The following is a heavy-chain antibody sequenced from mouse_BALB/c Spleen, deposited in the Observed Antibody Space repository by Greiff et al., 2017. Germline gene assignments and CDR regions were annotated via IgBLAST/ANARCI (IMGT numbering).Heavy chain of an antibody. Sequence: EVMLVESGGGLVKPGGSLKLSCAASGFTFSSYAMSWVRQTPEKRLEWVASISSGGSTYYPDSVKGRFTISRDNARNILYLQMSSLRSEDTAMYYCAREGITTATAWFAYWGQGTLVTVSA. CDR3: AREGITTATAWFAY. CDR2: ISSGGST. J-gene: IGHJ3*01. CDR1: GFTFSSYA. D-gene: IGHD1-2*01. V-gene: IGHV5-6-5*01.